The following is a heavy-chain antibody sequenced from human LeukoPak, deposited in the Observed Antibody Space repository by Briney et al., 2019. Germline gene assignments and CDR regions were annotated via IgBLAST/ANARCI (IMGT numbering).Heavy chain of an antibody. V-gene: IGHV3-7*01. CDR1: GFSFSNSW. CDR3: GRGFGWFFQN. D-gene: IGHD3-9*01. Sequence: PGGSLRLSCAASGFSFSNSWMTWIRQAPGKGLEWVAIIKQDGSETHYVDSVKSRFTISRDNAENSLYLQMNSLRVEDTAVYYCGRGFGWFFQNWGQGTLVTVSS. CDR2: IKQDGSET. J-gene: IGHJ4*02.